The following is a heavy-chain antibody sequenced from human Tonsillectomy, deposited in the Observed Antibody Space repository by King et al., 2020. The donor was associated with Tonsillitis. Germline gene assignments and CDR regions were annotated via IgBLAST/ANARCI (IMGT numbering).Heavy chain of an antibody. CDR2: IYSGGST. Sequence: VQLVESGGGLIQPGGSLRLSCAASGFTVSSNYMSWVRQAPGKGLEWVSIIYSGGSTYNADSVKGRFTISRDNPKNTLYLQMNSLRAEDTAVYYCARDFRQYYYDSSAAFDIWGQGTMVTVSS. D-gene: IGHD3-22*01. CDR3: ARDFRQYYYDSSAAFDI. V-gene: IGHV3-53*01. J-gene: IGHJ3*02. CDR1: GFTVSSNY.